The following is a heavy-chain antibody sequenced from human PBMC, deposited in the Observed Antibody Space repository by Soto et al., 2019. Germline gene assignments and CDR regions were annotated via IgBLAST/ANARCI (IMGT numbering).Heavy chain of an antibody. J-gene: IGHJ6*02. D-gene: IGHD6-25*01. CDR1: GFTFSSYG. CDR3: AKDRRPNYYYGMDV. CDR2: ISYDGSNK. V-gene: IGHV3-30*18. Sequence: QVQLVESGGGVVQPGRSLRLSCAASGFTFSSYGMHWVRQAPGKGLEWVAVISYDGSNKYYADSVKGRFTISRDNSKNTLYLQINSLRAEDTAVYYCAKDRRPNYYYGMDVWGQGTTVTVSS.